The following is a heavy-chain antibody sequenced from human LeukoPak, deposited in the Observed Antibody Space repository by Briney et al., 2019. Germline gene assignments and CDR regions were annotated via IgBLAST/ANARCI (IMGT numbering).Heavy chain of an antibody. V-gene: IGHV6-1*01. J-gene: IGHJ3*02. D-gene: IGHD3-10*01. CDR1: GDSVSSNSAA. CDR2: TYYRSKWYN. Sequence: SQTLSLTCAVSGDSVSSNSAAWNWIRQSPSRGLEWLGRTYYRSKWYNDYVVSVKSRITINPDTSKNQFSLQLSSVTAADTAMYYCARSDYYGSGSHTLFDAFDIWGQGTRVTVSS. CDR3: ARSDYYGSGSHTLFDAFDI.